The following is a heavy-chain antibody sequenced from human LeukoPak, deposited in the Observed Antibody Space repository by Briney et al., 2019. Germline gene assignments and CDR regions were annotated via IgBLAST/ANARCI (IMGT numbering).Heavy chain of an antibody. J-gene: IGHJ4*02. CDR3: AKGFIAKVPCDY. V-gene: IGHV3-23*01. Sequence: TGGSLRLSCAASGFTFSSYAMSGVRQAPGKGLEWVSANSGSGGSTYYADSVKGRFTISRDNSKNTLYLQMNSLRPEDTAVYYCAKGFIAKVPCDYWGQGTLVTVS. CDR2: NSGSGGST. D-gene: IGHD3-16*02. CDR1: GFTFSSYA.